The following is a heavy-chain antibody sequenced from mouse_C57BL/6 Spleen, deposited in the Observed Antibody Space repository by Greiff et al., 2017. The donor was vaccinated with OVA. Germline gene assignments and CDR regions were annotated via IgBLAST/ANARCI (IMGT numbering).Heavy chain of an antibody. Sequence: QVQLKQPGAELVMPGASVKLSCKASGYTFTSYWMHWVQQRPGQGLEWIGEIDPSDSYTNYNQKFKGKSTVPVDKSSSTAYMQLSSLTSEDSAVYYSARGGGVDYWGQGTTLTVSS. V-gene: IGHV1-69*01. CDR2: IDPSDSYT. CDR3: ARGGGVDY. CDR1: GYTFTSYW. J-gene: IGHJ2*01.